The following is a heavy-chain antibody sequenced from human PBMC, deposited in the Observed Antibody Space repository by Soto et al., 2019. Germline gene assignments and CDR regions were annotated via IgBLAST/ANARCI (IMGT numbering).Heavy chain of an antibody. CDR2: INHSGST. J-gene: IGHJ4*02. V-gene: IGHV4-34*01. D-gene: IGHD2-2*01. CDR3: ARELYCSSTSCYAVDY. Sequence: SATLSLTCTVYGGSFSGYYWSWIRQPPGKGLEWIGEINHSGSTNYNPSLKSRVTISVDTSKNQFSLKLSSVTAADTALYYCARELYCSSTSCYAVDYWGQGTLVTVSS. CDR1: GGSFSGYY.